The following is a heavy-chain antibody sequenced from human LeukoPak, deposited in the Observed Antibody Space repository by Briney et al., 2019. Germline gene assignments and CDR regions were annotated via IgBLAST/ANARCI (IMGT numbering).Heavy chain of an antibody. J-gene: IGHJ4*02. V-gene: IGHV4-34*01. CDR2: INHSGST. D-gene: IGHD5-18*01. Sequence: PSETLSLTCTVSGGSISSYYWSWIRQPPGKGLEWIGEINHSGSTNYNPSLKSRVTISVDTSKNQFSLKLSSVTAADTAVYYCARPGGYSYGSFDYWGQGTLVTVSS. CDR1: GGSISSYY. CDR3: ARPGGYSYGSFDY.